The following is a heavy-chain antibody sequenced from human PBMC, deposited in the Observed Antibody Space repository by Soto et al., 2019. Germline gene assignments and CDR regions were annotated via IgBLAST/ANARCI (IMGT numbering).Heavy chain of an antibody. Sequence: LRLSCAVSGFICSSYDMSWVRQAPGKGLEWVSTILVGGSTHYEDSVRGRFTISRDTSKNTVYLQMSSLTAGDTAVYYCAKATATGGGAFEICGQGTMVTISS. CDR1: GFICSSYD. J-gene: IGHJ3*02. V-gene: IGHV3-23*01. CDR3: AKATATGGGAFEI. CDR2: ILVGGST. D-gene: IGHD2-8*02.